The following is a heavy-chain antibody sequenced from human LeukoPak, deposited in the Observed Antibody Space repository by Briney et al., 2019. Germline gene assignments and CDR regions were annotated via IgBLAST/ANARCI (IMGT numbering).Heavy chain of an antibody. CDR1: GFTLSNHW. Sequence: GGSLRLSCAASGFTLSNHWMTWVRQVPGRGPEWVANVNRDGSETYYLDSVKGRFTISRDNAENSLYLQMNSLRVEDTAFYYCARDLAYSRLDYWGQGMLVTVSS. CDR3: ARDLAYSRLDY. D-gene: IGHD5-18*01. V-gene: IGHV3-7*01. CDR2: VNRDGSET. J-gene: IGHJ4*02.